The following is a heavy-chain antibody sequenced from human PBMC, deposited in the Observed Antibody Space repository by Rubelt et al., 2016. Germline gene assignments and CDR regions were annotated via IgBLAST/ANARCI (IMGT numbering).Heavy chain of an antibody. CDR2: VRFDGTRT. J-gene: IGHJ6*02. D-gene: IGHD6-19*01. CDR3: AKQVVPGTAHQFAMGV. Sequence: QAPGKGLEWVAVVRFDGTRTYYADSVRGRFTMSRDNSRSTLYLQMNSLRAEDTAVYYRAKQVVPGTAHQFAMGVWGQGTKVTVSS. V-gene: IGHV3-30*02.